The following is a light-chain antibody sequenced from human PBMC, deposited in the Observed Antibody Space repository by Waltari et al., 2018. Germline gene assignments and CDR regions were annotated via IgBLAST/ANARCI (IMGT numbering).Light chain of an antibody. V-gene: IGKV1-33*01. CDR2: DAS. CDR3: QQYDNLPYT. Sequence: DIQMTQSPSSLSASVGDRVTITCQASQAISNYLNWYQQKPGKAPKLLIYDASKLETGVPSRFSGSGSGTDFTFTISSLQPEDIATYYCQQYDNLPYTFGQGTKLEIK. J-gene: IGKJ2*01. CDR1: QAISNY.